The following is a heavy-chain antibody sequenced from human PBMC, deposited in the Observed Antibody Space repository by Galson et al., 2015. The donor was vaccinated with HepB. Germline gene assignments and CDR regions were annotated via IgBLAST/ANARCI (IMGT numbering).Heavy chain of an antibody. V-gene: IGHV1-69*13. CDR3: AKPYRGDYDEYSYYGMDV. D-gene: IGHD4-17*01. CDR1: GGIFSSYG. Sequence: SVKVSCKASGGIFSSYGISWVRQAPGQGLEWMGGIIPIYATANYAQKFQGRVTITADEFTSTAYMELSSLRSEDTAMYYCAKPYRGDYDEYSYYGMDVWGQGTTVTVSS. CDR2: IIPIYATA. J-gene: IGHJ6*02.